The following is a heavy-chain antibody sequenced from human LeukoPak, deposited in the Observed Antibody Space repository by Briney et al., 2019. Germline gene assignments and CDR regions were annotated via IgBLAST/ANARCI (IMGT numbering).Heavy chain of an antibody. Sequence: SETLSLTCSVSGGPISSGSYYWSWIRQPAGKGLERIGRIYTSGSTNYNPPLKSRVTISVDTSKNQFSLKLSSVTAADTAVYYCARIVAAAPNYYFDYWGQGTLVTVSS. V-gene: IGHV4-61*02. J-gene: IGHJ4*02. CDR2: IYTSGST. D-gene: IGHD6-13*01. CDR1: GGPISSGSYY. CDR3: ARIVAAAPNYYFDY.